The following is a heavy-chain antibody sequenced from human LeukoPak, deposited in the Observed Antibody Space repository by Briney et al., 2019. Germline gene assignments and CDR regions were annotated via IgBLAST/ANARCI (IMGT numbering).Heavy chain of an antibody. CDR1: GFTFSSYN. J-gene: IGHJ3*02. Sequence: PGGSLRLSCAASGFTFSSYNLHWVRQAPGKGLEWVAVISKDGGFKYYADSVKGRFTISRDNSKNTFHLQMNSLIIEDTAVYYCTREEYSSFWSTAGAFDIWGQGTMVTVSS. CDR3: TREEYSSFWSTAGAFDI. V-gene: IGHV3-30*03. D-gene: IGHD6-19*01. CDR2: ISKDGGFK.